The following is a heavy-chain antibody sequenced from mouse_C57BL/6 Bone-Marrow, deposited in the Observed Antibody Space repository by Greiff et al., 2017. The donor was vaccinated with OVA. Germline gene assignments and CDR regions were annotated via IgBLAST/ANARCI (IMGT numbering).Heavy chain of an antibody. CDR2: IDPEDGDT. V-gene: IGHV14-1*01. J-gene: IGHJ3*01. CDR3: TTLYYSNYAWFAY. D-gene: IGHD2-5*01. CDR1: GFNIKDYY. Sequence: EVQLQQSGAELVRPGASVKLSCTASGFNIKDYYMHWVKQRPEQGLEWIGRIDPEDGDTDYAPKFQGKATMTADTSSNTAYLQLSSLTSEDTAVYYCTTLYYSNYAWFAYWGQGTLVTVSA.